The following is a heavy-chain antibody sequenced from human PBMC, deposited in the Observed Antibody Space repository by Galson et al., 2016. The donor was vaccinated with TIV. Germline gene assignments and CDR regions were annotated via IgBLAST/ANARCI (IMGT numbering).Heavy chain of an antibody. CDR2: ISSDGSNK. CDR3: ARDPLPTYDDYNFYYYYYMDV. D-gene: IGHD4-17*01. CDR1: GFTFRTYA. J-gene: IGHJ6*03. Sequence: SLRLSCAASGFTFRTYAIHWVRQAPGKGLEWVAVISSDGSNKYYSDSVRGRFTISRDNSKNKLYLQMNSLRGEDMAMYYCARDPLPTYDDYNFYYYYYMDVWGKGTTVTVSS. V-gene: IGHV3-30*03.